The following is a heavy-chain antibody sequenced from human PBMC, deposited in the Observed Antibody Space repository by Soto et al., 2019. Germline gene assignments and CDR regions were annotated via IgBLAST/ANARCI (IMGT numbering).Heavy chain of an antibody. J-gene: IGHJ5*02. V-gene: IGHV3-66*01. D-gene: IGHD3-10*01. CDR2: IYSGGST. CDR3: ARDPRPGRMVRGVNITPWFDP. CDR1: GFTVSSDY. Sequence: EVQLVESGGGLIQPGGSLRLSCAASGFTVSSDYMSWVRQAPGKGLEWVSVIYSGGSTYYADSVKGRFTISRDNSKNTLYLQMNSLRAEDTAVYYCARDPRPGRMVRGVNITPWFDPWGQGTLVTVSS.